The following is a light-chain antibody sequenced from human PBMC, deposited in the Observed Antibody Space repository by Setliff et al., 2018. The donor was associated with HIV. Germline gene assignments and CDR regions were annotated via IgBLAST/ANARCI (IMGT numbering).Light chain of an antibody. Sequence: DIQMTQSPSSLSASVGDRVTITCQASQDINNYLNWYQQKPGKAPKLLMYKASSLESGVPSRFSGSGSGTEFTLTISSLQPDDFATYYCQQYNSYSPTFGQGTKVDIK. J-gene: IGKJ1*01. CDR3: QQYNSYSPT. V-gene: IGKV1-5*03. CDR2: KAS. CDR1: QDINNY.